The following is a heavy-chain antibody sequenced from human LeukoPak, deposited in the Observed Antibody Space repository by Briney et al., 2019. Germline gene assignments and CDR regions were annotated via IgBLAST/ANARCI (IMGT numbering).Heavy chain of an antibody. V-gene: IGHV3-7*04. D-gene: IGHD1-1*01. CDR1: GFTFSNYA. CDR2: ISQDGTES. CDR3: ARDSTGTVFDL. Sequence: GGSLRLSRAVSGFTFSNYAMSWVRQAPGKGLKWVAQISQDGTESYSVDSVRGRFTISRDNAKNSVYLQMNSLRPEDTAVYYCARDSTGTVFDLWGQGTLVTVSS. J-gene: IGHJ4*02.